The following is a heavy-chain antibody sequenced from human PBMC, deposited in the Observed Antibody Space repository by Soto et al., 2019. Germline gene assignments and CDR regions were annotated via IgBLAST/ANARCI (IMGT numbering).Heavy chain of an antibody. D-gene: IGHD3-22*01. CDR2: INAANGNT. J-gene: IGHJ4*02. V-gene: IGHV1-3*01. Sequence: QVHLVQSGAEVKKPGASVKVSCKASGYIFSTYTMHWVRQAPGQRLEWMGWINAANGNTKYSQNFQGRVTISGDTSASTAYLELSSLRSEDTAVYYCARVSFETSGYAYYWGQGTLVTVSS. CDR1: GYIFSTYT. CDR3: ARVSFETSGYAYY.